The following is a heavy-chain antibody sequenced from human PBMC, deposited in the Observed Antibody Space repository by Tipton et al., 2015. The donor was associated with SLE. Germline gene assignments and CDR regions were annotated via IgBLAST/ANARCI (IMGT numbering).Heavy chain of an antibody. V-gene: IGHV3-30*04. D-gene: IGHD3-10*02. J-gene: IGHJ3*02. CDR2: ISYDGSNK. CDR1: GFTFRTHA. CDR3: EGIAMAGEAFDI. Sequence: SLRLSCAASGFTFRTHAMHWVRQAPGKGLEWLAVISYDGSNKYYADSVKGRFTISRDNSKNTVFLLMNNVRVEDTAVYYCEGIAMAGEAFDIWGQGTVVTASS.